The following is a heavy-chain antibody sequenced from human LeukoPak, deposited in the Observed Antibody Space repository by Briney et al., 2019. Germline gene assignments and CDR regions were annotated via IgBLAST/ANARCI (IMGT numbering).Heavy chain of an antibody. V-gene: IGHV1-2*06. CDR3: ARSRRMVRGVIAYFDY. CDR2: INPNSGGT. D-gene: IGHD3-10*01. Sequence: ASVKVSCKASGYTFTGYYMHWVRQAPGQGLEWMGRINPNSGGTNYAQKFQGRVTMTRDTSISTAYMELSGLRSDDTAVYYCARSRRMVRGVIAYFDYWGQGTLVTVSS. CDR1: GYTFTGYY. J-gene: IGHJ4*02.